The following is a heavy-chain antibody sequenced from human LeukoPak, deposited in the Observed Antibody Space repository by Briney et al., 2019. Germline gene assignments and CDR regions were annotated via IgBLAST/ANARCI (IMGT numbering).Heavy chain of an antibody. CDR3: AREWRDCDGGCVTGHFDF. V-gene: IGHV1-18*01. D-gene: IGHD2-21*01. J-gene: IGHJ4*02. Sequence: ASVKDSCKASGYTFTSYGINWVRQAPGQGPEWMGWSSPYNGGTRYAQKFRGRVTMTTDTSTTTAYMELTSLESDDSAVYYCAREWRDCDGGCVTGHFDFWGQGTRVTVSS. CDR1: GYTFTSYG. CDR2: SSPYNGGT.